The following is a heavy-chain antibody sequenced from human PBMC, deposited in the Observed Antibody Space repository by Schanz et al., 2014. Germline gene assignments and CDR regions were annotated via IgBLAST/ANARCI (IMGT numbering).Heavy chain of an antibody. CDR2: ISFDGRNT. J-gene: IGHJ6*02. Sequence: QVQLVESGGGVVQPGRSLRLSCAASGITLSGYGLHWVRQAPGKGLEWVGFISFDGRNTGYAHSVKGRFTISRDNARSSLYLQMSSLRDGDTAVYYCASVIMVAGNHRDGRDVWGQGTTGIVSS. D-gene: IGHD6-19*01. V-gene: IGHV3-30*03. CDR1: GITLSGYG. CDR3: ASVIMVAGNHRDGRDV.